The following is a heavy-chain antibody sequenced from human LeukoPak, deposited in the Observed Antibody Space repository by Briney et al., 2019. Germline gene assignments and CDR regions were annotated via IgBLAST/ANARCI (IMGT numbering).Heavy chain of an antibody. D-gene: IGHD4-17*01. CDR2: IYYSGST. Sequence: SETLSLTCTVSGGSIRSYYWSWIRQPPGKGLEGIGYIYYSGSTNYNPSLKSRVSISVDTSKKQSSMKLSSVTAADTAVYYCARTGSTVTMLYPFDHWGEGTLVTVSS. J-gene: IGHJ4*02. CDR3: ARTGSTVTMLYPFDH. V-gene: IGHV4-59*01. CDR1: GGSIRSYY.